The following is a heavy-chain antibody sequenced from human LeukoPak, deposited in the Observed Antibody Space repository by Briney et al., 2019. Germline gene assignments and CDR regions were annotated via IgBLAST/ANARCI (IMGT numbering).Heavy chain of an antibody. J-gene: IGHJ4*02. Sequence: SETLSLTCTVSGGSISSGDYYRNWIRRHPGKGLEWIGYISYSGSTYYNPSLKSRVSISVDTSENQFSLKLNSVTAADTAVYYCAKRGYSYGGGYFDYWGQGTLVTVSS. CDR3: AKRGYSYGGGYFDY. CDR2: ISYSGST. CDR1: GGSISSGDYY. V-gene: IGHV4-31*03. D-gene: IGHD5-18*01.